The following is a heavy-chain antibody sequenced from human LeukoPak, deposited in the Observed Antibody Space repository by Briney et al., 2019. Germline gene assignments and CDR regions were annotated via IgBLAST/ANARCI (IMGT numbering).Heavy chain of an antibody. V-gene: IGHV4-59*08. D-gene: IGHD4-17*01. CDR2: IYYIVTT. J-gene: IGHJ4*02. CDR3: ARATTVTTGLDY. Sequence: SQTLSLTCTVSGGSISSYYWSWIRQPPGKGLEWIGSIYYIVTTNYNPSLKSRVTISVDTSKNQCSLKLSSVTAADTAVYYCARATTVTTGLDYWGQGTLVTVSS. CDR1: GGSISSYY.